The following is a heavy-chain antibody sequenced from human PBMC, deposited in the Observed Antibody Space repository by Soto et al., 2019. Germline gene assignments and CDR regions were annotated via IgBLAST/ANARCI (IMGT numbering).Heavy chain of an antibody. CDR3: AREAEGYGMDV. V-gene: IGHV5-51*01. J-gene: IGHJ6*02. CDR2: IYPGDSDT. CDR1: GYSFTIDW. Sequence: GESLKISCNGSGYSFTIDWIGLVLQMPGKGLDWMWIIYPGDSDTRYSPPFQGQVTISADKSISTAYLQWSSLKASDTAMYYCAREAEGYGMDVWGQGTTVTVSS.